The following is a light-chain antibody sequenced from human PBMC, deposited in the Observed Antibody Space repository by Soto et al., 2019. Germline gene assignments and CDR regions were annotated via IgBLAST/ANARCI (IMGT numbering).Light chain of an antibody. V-gene: IGKV1-9*01. Sequence: DIHLTQSPSFLSASVGDRVTITCRPSQAVPNNMAWYQQKPGKPPKLLIYEESTLHSGVPSRFSGRKSGTQFTLTTASLHPEVFATYYCHQVKTYPRTFGGGTKVEIK. J-gene: IGKJ4*01. CDR2: EES. CDR3: HQVKTYPRT. CDR1: QAVPNN.